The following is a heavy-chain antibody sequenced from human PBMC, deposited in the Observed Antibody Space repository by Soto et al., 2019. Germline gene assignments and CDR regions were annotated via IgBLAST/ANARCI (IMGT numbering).Heavy chain of an antibody. CDR3: YGVGAPHYYYYGMDV. J-gene: IGHJ6*02. Sequence: GGSLRLSCAASGFTFSNAWMNWVRQAPGKGLEWVGRIKSKTDGGTTDYAAPVKGRFTISRDDSKNTLYLQMNSLKTEDTAVYYCYGVGAPHYYYYGMDVWGQGTTVTVSS. V-gene: IGHV3-15*07. D-gene: IGHD1-26*01. CDR1: GFTFSNAW. CDR2: IKSKTDGGTT.